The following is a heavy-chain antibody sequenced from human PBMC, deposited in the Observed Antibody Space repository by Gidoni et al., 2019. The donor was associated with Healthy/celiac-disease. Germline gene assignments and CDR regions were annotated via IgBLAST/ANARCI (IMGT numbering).Heavy chain of an antibody. Sequence: TCTFSGFSLRTCAMCVSWIRHPPGKSLEWLALIDWDDDKYYSTSLKTSLTISKDTANTQVVLTMTNMDPVDTATYYSARGIASHLKNYYYGMDVWGKGTTVTVSS. J-gene: IGHJ6*04. CDR3: ARGIASHLKNYYYGMDV. V-gene: IGHV2-70*01. CDR2: IDWDDDK. CDR1: GFSLRTCAMC. D-gene: IGHD1-20*01.